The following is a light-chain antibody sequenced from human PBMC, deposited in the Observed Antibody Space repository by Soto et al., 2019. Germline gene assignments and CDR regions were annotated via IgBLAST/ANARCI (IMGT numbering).Light chain of an antibody. V-gene: IGKV3-15*01. CDR3: QQYGSSGT. CDR1: QSVSSD. J-gene: IGKJ1*01. CDR2: GAS. Sequence: EIVMTQSPATLSVSPGERATLSCRASQSVSSDLAWYHQKPGQAPRLLIYGASTRATGIPARFSGSGSGTEFTLTISSLEPEDFAVYYCQQYGSSGTFGQGTKVDIK.